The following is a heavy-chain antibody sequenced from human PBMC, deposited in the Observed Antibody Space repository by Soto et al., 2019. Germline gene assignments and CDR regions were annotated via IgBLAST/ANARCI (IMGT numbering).Heavy chain of an antibody. CDR1: GFTFSNYW. D-gene: IGHD1-1*01. V-gene: IGHV3-74*01. CDR3: ARGIPGHYAFDV. CDR2: IKGGGSST. J-gene: IGHJ3*01. Sequence: EVQLVESGGGLVQPGGSLRLSCAASGFTFSNYWMHWVRQVPGKGLVWVARIKGGGSSTNYEDSVKGRFTISRDNAQNTLFVQINSLTAEDTAVYSCARGIPGHYAFDVWGQGTMVTVSS.